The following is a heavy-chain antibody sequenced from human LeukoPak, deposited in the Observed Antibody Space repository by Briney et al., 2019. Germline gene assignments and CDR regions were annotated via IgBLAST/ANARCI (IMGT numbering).Heavy chain of an antibody. CDR1: GFSLSTSGVG. CDR3: ARMAPAAAGTGYFDY. CDR2: IDWDDDK. J-gene: IGHJ4*02. Sequence: SGPTLVKPTQTLTLTCTFSGFSLSTSGVGVGWIRQPPGKALEWLARIDWDDDKFYSTSLKTRLTISKDTSKNQVVLTMTNMDPVDTATYYCARMAPAAAGTGYFDYWGQGTLVTVSS. V-gene: IGHV2-70*04. D-gene: IGHD6-13*01.